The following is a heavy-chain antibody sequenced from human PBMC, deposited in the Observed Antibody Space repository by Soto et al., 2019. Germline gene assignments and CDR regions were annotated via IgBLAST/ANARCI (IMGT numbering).Heavy chain of an antibody. CDR3: ARGAGGIVVVPAASDLAFDI. J-gene: IGHJ3*02. CDR2: INAGNGNT. V-gene: IGHV1-3*01. CDR1: GYTFTSYA. D-gene: IGHD2-2*01. Sequence: QVQLVQSGAEVKKPGASVKVSCKASGYTFTSYAMHWVRQAPGQRLEWMGWINAGNGNTKYSQKFQGRVTITRDTSASTAYMELSSLRSEDTAVYYCARGAGGIVVVPAASDLAFDIWGQGTMVTVSS.